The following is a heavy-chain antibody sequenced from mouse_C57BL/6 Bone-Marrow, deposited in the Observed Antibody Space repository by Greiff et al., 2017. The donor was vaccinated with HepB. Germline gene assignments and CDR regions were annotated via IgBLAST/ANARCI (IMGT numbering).Heavy chain of an antibody. J-gene: IGHJ2*01. CDR1: GYSFTSYY. D-gene: IGHD4-1*01. V-gene: IGHV1-66*01. Sequence: QVQLKQSGPELVKPGASVKISCKASGYSFTSYYIHWVKQRPGQGLEWIGWIYPGSGNTKYNEKFKGKATLTADTSSSTAYMQLSSLTSEDSAVYYCARRLGRSFDYWGQGTTLTVSS. CDR2: IYPGSGNT. CDR3: ARRLGRSFDY.